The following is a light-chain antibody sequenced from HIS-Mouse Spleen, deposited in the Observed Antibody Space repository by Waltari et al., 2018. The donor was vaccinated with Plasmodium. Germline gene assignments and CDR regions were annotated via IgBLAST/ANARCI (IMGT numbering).Light chain of an antibody. J-gene: IGKJ3*01. CDR3: QQLNSYPRT. Sequence: DIQLTQSPSFLSASVGDRVTITCRASQGISSSLAWYQQKPGKAPKLLIYAASTLQSVVPSRFSGSGSGTEFTLTISSLQPEDFATYYCQQLNSYPRTFGPGTKVDIK. V-gene: IGKV1-9*01. CDR1: QGISSS. CDR2: AAS.